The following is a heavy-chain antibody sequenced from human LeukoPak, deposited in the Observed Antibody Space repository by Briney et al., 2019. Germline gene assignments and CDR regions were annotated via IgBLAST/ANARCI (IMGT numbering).Heavy chain of an antibody. CDR1: GGSISTNYY. J-gene: IGHJ4*02. CDR3: ARQRITAADGTKGNFDY. Sequence: SETLSLTRTVSGGSISTNYYWGWIRQPPGKGLEWIGTIYSSGTTYYNPSLKSRVTISVDTSKNQFSLNLNSVTAADTALYYCARQRITAADGTKGNFDYWGQGTLVTVSS. CDR2: IYSSGTT. D-gene: IGHD6-13*01. V-gene: IGHV4-39*01.